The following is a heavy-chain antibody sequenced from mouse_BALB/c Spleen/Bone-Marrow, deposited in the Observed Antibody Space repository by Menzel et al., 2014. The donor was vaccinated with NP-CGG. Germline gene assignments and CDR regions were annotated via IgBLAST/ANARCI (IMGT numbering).Heavy chain of an antibody. CDR1: GYTFSSYW. Sequence: VQLQQSGAELMKPGASVKISCKATGYTFSSYWIEWVKQRPGHGLEWIGEILPGSGSTNYNEKFKGKAIFTADTSSNTAYMQLSSLTSEDSAVYYCARNGNYPAWFAYWGQGTLVTVSA. J-gene: IGHJ3*01. CDR3: ARNGNYPAWFAY. CDR2: ILPGSGST. V-gene: IGHV1-9*01. D-gene: IGHD2-1*01.